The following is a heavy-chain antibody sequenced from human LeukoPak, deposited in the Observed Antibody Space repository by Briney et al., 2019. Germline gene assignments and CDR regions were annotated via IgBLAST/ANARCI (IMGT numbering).Heavy chain of an antibody. D-gene: IGHD3-3*01. CDR3: ARDSPRLRFLEWLFHSANWFDP. CDR2: ISYDGSNK. V-gene: IGHV3-30*04. CDR1: GFTFSSYA. Sequence: GGSLRLSCAASGFTFSSYAMHWVRQAPGKGLEWVAVISYDGSNKYYADSAKGRFTISRDNSKNTLYLQMSSLRAEDTAVYYCARDSPRLRFLEWLFHSANWFDPWGQGTLVTVSS. J-gene: IGHJ5*02.